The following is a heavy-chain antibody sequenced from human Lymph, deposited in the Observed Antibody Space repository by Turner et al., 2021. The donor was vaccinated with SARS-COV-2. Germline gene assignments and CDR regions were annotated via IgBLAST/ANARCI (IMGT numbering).Heavy chain of an antibody. CDR3: ARFTASIEVTGRYFDY. Sequence: QVQLVQSGAEVKKPGASVKVSGKASGYTFTSYGISWVRQAPGQGLEWMVWISVYNGNTNYAQKLQGRVTMTTDTSTNTAYMELRSLGSDDTAVYYCARFTASIEVTGRYFDYWGQGTLVTVSS. CDR2: ISVYNGNT. J-gene: IGHJ4*02. V-gene: IGHV1-18*01. CDR1: GYTFTSYG. D-gene: IGHD6-19*01.